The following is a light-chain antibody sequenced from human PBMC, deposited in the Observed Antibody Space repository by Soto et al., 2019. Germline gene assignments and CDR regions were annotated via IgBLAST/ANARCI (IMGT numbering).Light chain of an antibody. Sequence: EIVLTQSPGTLSLSPGERAILSYRASQSLSSYLAWYQQKPGQAPRLLIYDASNRATGIPARFSGSGSGTDFTLTISSREPEDFAVYYCQQRSNWPPITFGQGTRLEIK. J-gene: IGKJ5*01. CDR2: DAS. CDR1: QSLSSY. CDR3: QQRSNWPPIT. V-gene: IGKV3-11*01.